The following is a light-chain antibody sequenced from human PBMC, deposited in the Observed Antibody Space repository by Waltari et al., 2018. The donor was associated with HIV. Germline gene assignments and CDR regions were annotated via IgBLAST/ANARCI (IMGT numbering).Light chain of an antibody. CDR3: AAWDDTLTVV. V-gene: IGLV1-47*01. CDR1: SSNIGPNY. J-gene: IGLJ2*01. CDR2: RNN. Sequence: QSVLTQPPSASGTPGQSVTISCSGTSSNIGPNYVYWYQQFPGTAPKILIHRNNKPPSGVPVRFSGSKSGTSASLAISGLRSDDEADYYCAAWDDTLTVVFGGGTKLTVL.